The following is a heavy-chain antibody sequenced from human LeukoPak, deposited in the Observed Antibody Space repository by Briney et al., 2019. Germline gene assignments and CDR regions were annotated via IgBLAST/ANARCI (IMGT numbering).Heavy chain of an antibody. J-gene: IGHJ4*02. CDR1: GGSISSSSYY. CDR2: IYYSGST. Sequence: SETLSLTCTVSGGSISSSSYYWGWIRQPPGKGLEWIGSIYYSGSTYYNPSLKSRVTISVDTSKNQFSLKLSSVTAADTAVYYCAREVAAYSSFDYWGQGTLVTVSS. V-gene: IGHV4-39*02. CDR3: AREVAAYSSFDY. D-gene: IGHD6-19*01.